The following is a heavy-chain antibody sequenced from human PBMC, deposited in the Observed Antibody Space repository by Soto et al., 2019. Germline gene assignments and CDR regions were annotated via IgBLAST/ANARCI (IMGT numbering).Heavy chain of an antibody. CDR1: GYSFTNYG. CDR2: ISAYNGNT. D-gene: IGHD6-19*01. V-gene: IGHV1-18*01. Sequence: QDQLVQSGVEVKKPWASVKVSCKASGYSFTNYGITWVRQAPGQGFEWMGWISAYNGNTNYAQKFQGRVTMTTDASTSTAYLELRSLRSDDTAVYYCARDRGVAPPVAGNTHYYYSMDVWGKGTTVTVSS. J-gene: IGHJ6*03. CDR3: ARDRGVAPPVAGNTHYYYSMDV.